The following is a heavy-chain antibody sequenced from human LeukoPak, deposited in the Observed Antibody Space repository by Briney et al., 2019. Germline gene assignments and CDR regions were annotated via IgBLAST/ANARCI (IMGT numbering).Heavy chain of an antibody. Sequence: ASVKVSCKASGYTFTSYYMHWVRQAPGQGLEWMGITNPSGGSTSYAQKFQGRVTMTRDTSTSTVYMELSSLRSEDTAVYYCARWGGEPRYAFDIWGQGTMVTVSS. CDR2: TNPSGGST. D-gene: IGHD3-10*01. V-gene: IGHV1-46*01. J-gene: IGHJ3*02. CDR1: GYTFTSYY. CDR3: ARWGGEPRYAFDI.